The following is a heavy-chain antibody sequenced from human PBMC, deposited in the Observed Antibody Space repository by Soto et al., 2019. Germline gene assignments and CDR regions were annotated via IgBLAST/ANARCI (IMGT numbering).Heavy chain of an antibody. V-gene: IGHV3-48*03. CDR2: SSGGTI. Sequence: EVQLVESGGVLVQPGGSLRLSCAASGFNFSSYDVNWVRQAPGKGLEWVSYSSGGTIYYADSVKGRFTISRDNAKNSLYLKMNSLRAEDTAVYYCARDSKEHGYGMDVWCQGTTVTVSS. CDR3: ARDSKEHGYGMDV. D-gene: IGHD2-2*01. J-gene: IGHJ6*02. CDR1: GFNFSSYD.